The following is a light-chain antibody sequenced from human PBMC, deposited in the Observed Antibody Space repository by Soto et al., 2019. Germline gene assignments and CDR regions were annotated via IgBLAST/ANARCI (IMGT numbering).Light chain of an antibody. Sequence: ELVMTQSPGTLSFAPGERATISCRASQGIGSRYLAWYHQKSGQAPRHLFYGASSRATGLPDRFSGSGSGTDFTLIISRLEPEDFGVYYCQQFGSSIPHTFGHGTKLEIK. V-gene: IGKV3-20*01. CDR1: QGIGSRY. J-gene: IGKJ2*01. CDR2: GAS. CDR3: QQFGSSIPHT.